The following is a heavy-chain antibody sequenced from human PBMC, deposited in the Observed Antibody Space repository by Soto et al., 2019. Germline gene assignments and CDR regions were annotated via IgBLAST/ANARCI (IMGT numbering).Heavy chain of an antibody. CDR2: IYYSGST. D-gene: IGHD6-6*01. Sequence: QVQLQESGPGLVKPSQTLSLTCTVSGGSISSGGYYWSWIRQHPGKGLEWIGYIYYSGSTYYNPSLKSRVTISVDTSKNQFSLKLSSVTAADTAVYYCARVCIAARRDDWFPDAFDIWGQGTMVTVSS. J-gene: IGHJ3*02. CDR1: GGSISSGGYY. CDR3: ARVCIAARRDDWFPDAFDI. V-gene: IGHV4-31*03.